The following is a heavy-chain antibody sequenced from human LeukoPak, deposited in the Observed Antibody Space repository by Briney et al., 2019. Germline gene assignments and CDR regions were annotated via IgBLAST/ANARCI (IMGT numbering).Heavy chain of an antibody. V-gene: IGHV4-31*03. Sequence: SQTLSLTCTVSGGSISSGGYYWSWIRQHPGKGLEWIGYIYYSGSTYYNPSLKSRVTISVDTSKNQFSLKLSSVTAADTAVYYCARCAGYYDRSGSYPDAFDIWGQGTMVTVSS. D-gene: IGHD3-22*01. CDR1: GGSISSGGYY. J-gene: IGHJ3*02. CDR2: IYYSGST. CDR3: ARCAGYYDRSGSYPDAFDI.